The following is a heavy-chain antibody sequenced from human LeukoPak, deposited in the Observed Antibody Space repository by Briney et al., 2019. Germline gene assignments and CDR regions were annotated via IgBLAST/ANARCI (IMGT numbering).Heavy chain of an antibody. Sequence: AASVTVSCKASGYTFTGHFIHWVRQAPGQGLEWMGWINPNNGGTNYAQKFQDRVTITRDKSISTAYMEMSGLRSDDTAVYYCARGTWIYLPMDVWGKGTTVTVSS. CDR2: INPNNGGT. J-gene: IGHJ6*04. D-gene: IGHD5-12*01. CDR1: GYTFTGHF. V-gene: IGHV1-2*02. CDR3: ARGTWIYLPMDV.